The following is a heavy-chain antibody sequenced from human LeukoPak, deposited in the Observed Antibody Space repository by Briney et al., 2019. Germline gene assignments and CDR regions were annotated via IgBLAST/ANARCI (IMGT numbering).Heavy chain of an antibody. D-gene: IGHD6-19*01. CDR3: AREDIRLDYFDY. CDR1: GFTFSSYE. J-gene: IGHJ4*02. Sequence: GGSLRLSCAASGFTFSSYEMNWVRQAPGRGLEWVSYISGSGVTMYYADSVKGRFTISRDDAKNSLYLQMSSLRAEDTAVYYCAREDIRLDYFDYWGQGTLVTVSS. CDR2: ISGSGVTM. V-gene: IGHV3-48*03.